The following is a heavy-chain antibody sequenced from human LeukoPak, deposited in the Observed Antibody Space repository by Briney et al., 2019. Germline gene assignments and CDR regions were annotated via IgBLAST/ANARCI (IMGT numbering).Heavy chain of an antibody. D-gene: IGHD5-18*01. CDR1: GFTFSSYT. V-gene: IGHV3-48*04. CDR3: ARDASRGYSYGDFDY. Sequence: GGSLRLSCAASGFTFSSYTMNWVRQAPGKGLEWVSYISSGSGTIYYADSVKGRFTISRDNAKNSLYLQMSSLRAEDTAVYYCARDASRGYSYGDFDYWGQGTLVTVSS. CDR2: ISSGSGTI. J-gene: IGHJ4*02.